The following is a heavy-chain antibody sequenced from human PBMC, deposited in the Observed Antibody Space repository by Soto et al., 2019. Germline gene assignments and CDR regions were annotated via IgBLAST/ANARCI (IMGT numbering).Heavy chain of an antibody. D-gene: IGHD2-2*01. V-gene: IGHV3-15*07. CDR3: TTDLFFHQGRRNHDY. CDR2: IKSKTDGGTT. CDR1: GFTFSNAW. Sequence: PGGSLRLSCAASGFTFSNAWMNWVRQAPGKGLEWVGRIKSKTDGGTTDYAAPVKGRFTISRDDSKNTPYLQMNSLKTEDTAVYYCTTDLFFHQGRRNHDYWGQGTLVTVSS. J-gene: IGHJ4*02.